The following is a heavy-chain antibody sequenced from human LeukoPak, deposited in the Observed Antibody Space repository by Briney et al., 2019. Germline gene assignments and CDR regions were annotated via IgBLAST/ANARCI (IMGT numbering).Heavy chain of an antibody. CDR3: ARQVGAYEYYFDY. V-gene: IGHV4-4*09. D-gene: IGHD1-26*01. Sequence: SETLSLTCTVSGGSISSYYWSWIRQPPGKGLEWIGYTYTSGSTNYNPSLKSRVTISVDTSKTHFSLKLSSVTAADTAVYYCARQVGAYEYYFDYWGQGTLVTVSS. CDR2: TYTSGST. J-gene: IGHJ4*02. CDR1: GGSISSYY.